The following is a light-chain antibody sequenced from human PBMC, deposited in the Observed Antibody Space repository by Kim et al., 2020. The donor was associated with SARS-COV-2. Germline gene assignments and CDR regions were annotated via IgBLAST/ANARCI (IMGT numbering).Light chain of an antibody. CDR1: QTIGIT. CDR3: QQRNNWPPAVT. J-gene: IGKJ4*01. CDR2: DAA. V-gene: IGKV3-11*01. Sequence: HGEGAFLSCRASQTIGITLGWYQHKLGQAPRLLIYDAAIRAAGIPDRFSGGGSGTDFTLTISSLEPEDFAVYYCQQRNNWPPAVTFGGGTKVDIK.